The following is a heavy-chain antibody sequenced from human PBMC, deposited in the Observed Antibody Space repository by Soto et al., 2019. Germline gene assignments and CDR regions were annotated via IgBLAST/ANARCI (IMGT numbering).Heavy chain of an antibody. V-gene: IGHV3-30*03. J-gene: IGHJ4*02. CDR3: ARDQAEMATVSLGY. CDR2: ISYDGIDE. CDR1: GFIFTSYG. Sequence: PGGSLRLSCAASGFIFTSYGIHWVRQAPGMGLEWVAVISYDGIDENYADSVKGRFTISRDNSKNTLYLQMNSLRAEDTAVYYCARDQAEMATVSLGYWGQGTLVTVSS. D-gene: IGHD4-4*01.